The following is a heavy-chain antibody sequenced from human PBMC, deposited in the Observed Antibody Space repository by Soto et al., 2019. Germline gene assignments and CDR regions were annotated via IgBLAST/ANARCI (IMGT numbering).Heavy chain of an antibody. CDR3: AGGVDYYDSSGYLDY. D-gene: IGHD3-22*01. CDR1: GFTFSSYA. CDR2: ISYDGSNK. Sequence: GGSLRLSCAASGFTFSSYAMHWVRQAPGKGLEWVAVISYDGSNKYYADSVKGRFTISRDNSKNTLYLQMNSLRAEDTAVYYCAGGVDYYDSSGYLDYWGQGTLVTVSS. V-gene: IGHV3-30-3*01. J-gene: IGHJ4*02.